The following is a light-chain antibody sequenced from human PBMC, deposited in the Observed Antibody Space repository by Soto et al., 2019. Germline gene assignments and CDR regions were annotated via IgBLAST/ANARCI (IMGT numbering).Light chain of an antibody. V-gene: IGLV1-47*01. CDR2: RNN. J-gene: IGLJ1*01. Sequence: QSVLTQPPSTSRTPGQRVTISCSGSSSDIGSNAVYWYQQLPGTAPKLLIYRNNQRPSGVPDRFSGTKSGTSASLAISGLRSEHEADYYCAAWTDGLSGFVFGTGTKVTVL. CDR3: AAWTDGLSGFV. CDR1: SSDIGSNA.